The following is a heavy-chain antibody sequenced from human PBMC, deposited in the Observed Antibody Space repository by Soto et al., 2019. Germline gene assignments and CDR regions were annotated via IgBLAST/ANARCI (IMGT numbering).Heavy chain of an antibody. CDR1: GFTFSSYG. Sequence: QVQLVESGGGVVQPGRSLRLSCAASGFTFSSYGMHWVRQAPGKGLEWVAVISYDGSNKYYADSVKGRFTISRDNSKNTVYIKMNSRRAEDTAVYYCAKVWGKEEDYWGQGTLVTVSS. CDR2: ISYDGSNK. J-gene: IGHJ4*02. CDR3: AKVWGKEEDY. D-gene: IGHD3-16*01. V-gene: IGHV3-30*18.